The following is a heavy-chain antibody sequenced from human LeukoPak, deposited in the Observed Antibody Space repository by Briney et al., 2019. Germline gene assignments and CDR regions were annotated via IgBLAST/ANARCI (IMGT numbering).Heavy chain of an antibody. Sequence: SQTLSLTCTVSGGSINSGSYYWSWIRQPAGKGLEWIGYIYYSGSTNYNPSLKSRVTISVDTSKNQFSLKLSSVTAADTAVYYCARAYPDPPTAYIAAAAKWYFDLWGRGTLVTVSS. D-gene: IGHD6-13*01. CDR1: GGSINSGSYY. J-gene: IGHJ2*01. CDR3: ARAYPDPPTAYIAAAAKWYFDL. V-gene: IGHV4-61*09. CDR2: IYYSGST.